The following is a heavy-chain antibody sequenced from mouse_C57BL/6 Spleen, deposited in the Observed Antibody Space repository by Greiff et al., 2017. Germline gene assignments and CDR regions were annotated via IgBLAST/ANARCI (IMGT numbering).Heavy chain of an antibody. CDR2: IYPGDGDT. D-gene: IGHD1-1*01. V-gene: IGHV1-82*01. J-gene: IGHJ1*03. Sequence: ESGPELVKPGASVKISCKASGYAFSSSWMNWVKQRPGKGLEWIGRIYPGDGDTNYNGKFKGKATLTADKSSSTAYMQLSSLTSEDSAVYFCAGSYGSSRYFDVWGTGTTGTVSS. CDR3: AGSYGSSRYFDV. CDR1: GYAFSSSW.